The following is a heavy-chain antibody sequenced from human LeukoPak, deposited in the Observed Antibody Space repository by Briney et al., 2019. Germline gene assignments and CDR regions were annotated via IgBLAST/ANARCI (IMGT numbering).Heavy chain of an antibody. D-gene: IGHD6-13*01. CDR2: IIPIFGTA. CDR3: ARRPAAAGTRKKRGLDY. Sequence: ASVKVSCKASGGTFSSYAISWVRQAPGQGLEWMGGIIPIFGTANYAQKFQGRVTITADESTSTAYMELSSLRSEDTAVYYCARRPAAAGTRKKRGLDYWGQGTLVTVSS. J-gene: IGHJ4*02. V-gene: IGHV1-69*13. CDR1: GGTFSSYA.